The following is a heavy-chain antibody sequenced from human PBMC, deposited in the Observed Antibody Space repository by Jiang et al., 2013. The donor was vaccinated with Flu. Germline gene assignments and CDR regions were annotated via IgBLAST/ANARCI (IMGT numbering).Heavy chain of an antibody. D-gene: IGHD1-7*01. CDR1: GGTFSSYA. Sequence: GAEVKKPGSSVNVSCKASGGTFSSYAISWVRQAPGQGLEWMGGIIPIFGTATYAQKFQGRVTITADKSTNTAYMELSSLRSEDTAVYYCSTVGTDPFDPWGQGTLVTVSS. J-gene: IGHJ5*02. CDR2: IIPIFGTA. CDR3: STVGTDPFDP. V-gene: IGHV1-69*06.